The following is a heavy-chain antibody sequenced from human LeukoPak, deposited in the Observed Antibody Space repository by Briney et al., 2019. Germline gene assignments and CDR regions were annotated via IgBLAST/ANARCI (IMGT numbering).Heavy chain of an antibody. Sequence: SLRLSCAASGFTFDDYAMHWVRQAPGKGLEWVSGISWNSGSIGYADSVKGRFTISRDNAKNSLYLQVNSLRAEDTALYYCAKDMSSGSYGYYYGMDVWGQGTTVTVSS. CDR2: ISWNSGSI. V-gene: IGHV3-9*01. CDR3: AKDMSSGSYGYYYGMDV. J-gene: IGHJ6*02. D-gene: IGHD1-26*01. CDR1: GFTFDDYA.